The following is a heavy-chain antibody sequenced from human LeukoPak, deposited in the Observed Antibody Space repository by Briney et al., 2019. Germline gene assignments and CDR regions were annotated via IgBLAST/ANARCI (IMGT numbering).Heavy chain of an antibody. J-gene: IGHJ4*02. V-gene: IGHV4-39*01. CDR3: AGPRIGGYFDY. Sequence: PSETLSLTCTVSGGSISSSSYYWGWIRQPPGKGLERIGSIYYSGSTYYNPSLKSRVTISVDTSKNQFSLKLSSVTAADTAVYYCAGPRIGGYFDYWGQGTLVTVSS. CDR1: GGSISSSSYY. D-gene: IGHD2-15*01. CDR2: IYYSGST.